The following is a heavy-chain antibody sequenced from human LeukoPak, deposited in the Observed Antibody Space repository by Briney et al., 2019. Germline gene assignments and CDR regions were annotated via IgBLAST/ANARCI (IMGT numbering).Heavy chain of an antibody. CDR3: AKDFRQQLVT. J-gene: IGHJ5*02. CDR1: GFTFSSYW. V-gene: IGHV3-30*02. CDR2: IRYDGSNK. D-gene: IGHD6-13*01. Sequence: GGSLRLSCAASGFTFSSYWMHWVRQAPGKGLEWVAFIRYDGSNKYYADSVKGRFTISRDNSKNTLYLQMNSLRAEDTAVYYCAKDFRQQLVTWGQGTLVTVSS.